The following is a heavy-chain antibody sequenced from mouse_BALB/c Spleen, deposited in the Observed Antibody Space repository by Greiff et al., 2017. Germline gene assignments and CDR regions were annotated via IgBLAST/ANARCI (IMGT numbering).Heavy chain of an antibody. D-gene: IGHD2-1*01. V-gene: IGHV5-9-4*01. J-gene: IGHJ3*01. CDR2: IISGGSNT. CDR3: AREDGTGFAY. CDR1: GFTFIIYA. Sequence: LLNPGVSLKLSFSSSGFTFIIYAMSWVRQSPENSLEWVSEIISGGSNTYYPDTVTGRFTISRDNAKNTLYLEMSSLRSEDTAMYYCAREDGTGFAYWGQGTLVTVSA.